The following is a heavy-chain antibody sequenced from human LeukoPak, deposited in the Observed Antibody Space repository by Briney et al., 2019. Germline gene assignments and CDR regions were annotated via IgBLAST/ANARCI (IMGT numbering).Heavy chain of an antibody. CDR1: GFTFSSYA. CDR2: IYSGGST. J-gene: IGHJ3*02. Sequence: PGGSLRLSCAASGFTFSSYAMGWVRQAPGKGLEWVSVIYSGGSTYYADSVKGRFTISRDNSKNTLYLQMNSLRAEDTAVYYCARNKAFDIWGQGTMVTVSS. V-gene: IGHV3-66*01. CDR3: ARNKAFDI. D-gene: IGHD1/OR15-1a*01.